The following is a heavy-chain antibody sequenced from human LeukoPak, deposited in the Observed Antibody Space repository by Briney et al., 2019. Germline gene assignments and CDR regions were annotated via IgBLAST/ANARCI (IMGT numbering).Heavy chain of an antibody. CDR1: VGSFSGYY. J-gene: IGHJ6*03. Sequence: SETLSLTCAVYVGSFSGYYWSWIRQPPGKGREGIGEINHSENTNYNPSLKSRVTISVDTSKNQFSLKLSSVTAADTAVYYCAKSKQWLVRGAMDVWGKGTTVTVSS. CDR2: INHSENT. CDR3: AKSKQWLVRGAMDV. V-gene: IGHV4-34*01. D-gene: IGHD6-19*01.